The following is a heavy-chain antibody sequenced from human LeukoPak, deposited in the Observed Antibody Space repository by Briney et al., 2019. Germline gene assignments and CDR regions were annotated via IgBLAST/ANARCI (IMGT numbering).Heavy chain of an antibody. J-gene: IGHJ4*02. CDR1: GYTFTIYG. Sequence: ASVKVSFKASGYTFTIYGISWVRQAPGQGVAWMGWISAYNGNTNSAQKAQGRVTLTTDTSTSTAYMELRSLRSDDTAVYYCARQVDTSMALPDYWGQGTLVTVSS. D-gene: IGHD5-18*01. V-gene: IGHV1-18*01. CDR2: ISAYNGNT. CDR3: ARQVDTSMALPDY.